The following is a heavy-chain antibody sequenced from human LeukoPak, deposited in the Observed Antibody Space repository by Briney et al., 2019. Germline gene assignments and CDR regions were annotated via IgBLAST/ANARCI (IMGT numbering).Heavy chain of an antibody. CDR2: ISAYNGNT. V-gene: IGHV1-18*01. Sequence: ASVKVSCKASGYTFTSYGISWVRQAPGQGLEWMGWISAYNGNTNYAQKLQGRVTMTTDTSTSTAYMELRSLRSDDTAVYYCARGRGYDFWSGYFNWFDPWGQGTLVTVSS. D-gene: IGHD3-3*01. CDR3: ARGRGYDFWSGYFNWFDP. CDR1: GYTFTSYG. J-gene: IGHJ5*02.